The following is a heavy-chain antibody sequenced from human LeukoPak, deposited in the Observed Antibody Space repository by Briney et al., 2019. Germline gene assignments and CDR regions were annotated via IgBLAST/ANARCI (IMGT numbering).Heavy chain of an antibody. Sequence: PGGSLRLSCAASGFTFSSYWMHWVRQAPGKGLVWVSRINDDGSSTTYADSVKGRFTISRDNAKNTLYLQMNSLRAEDTAVYYCAREGRDYGGNPFDCWGQGTLVTVSS. J-gene: IGHJ4*02. CDR1: GFTFSSYW. D-gene: IGHD4-23*01. CDR2: INDDGSST. CDR3: AREGRDYGGNPFDC. V-gene: IGHV3-74*01.